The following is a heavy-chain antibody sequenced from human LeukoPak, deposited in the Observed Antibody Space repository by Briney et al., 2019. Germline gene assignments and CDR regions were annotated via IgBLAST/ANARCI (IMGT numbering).Heavy chain of an antibody. D-gene: IGHD5-12*01. CDR1: GFTFSNYW. CDR2: INQDSSEK. J-gene: IGHJ4*02. Sequence: PGGSLRLSCAASGFTFSNYWMTWVRQAPGKGLEWVANINQDSSEKFYVDSVKGRFTISRDNSKNTLYLQMNSLRAEDTAVYYCARGPSGYHNTGGQGTLVTVSS. V-gene: IGHV3-7*03. CDR3: ARGPSGYHNT.